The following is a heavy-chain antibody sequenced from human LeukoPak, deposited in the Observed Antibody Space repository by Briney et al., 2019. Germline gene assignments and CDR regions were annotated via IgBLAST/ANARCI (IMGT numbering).Heavy chain of an antibody. J-gene: IGHJ4*02. CDR3: ATIEVGYYYGSGILSPVDY. D-gene: IGHD3-10*01. CDR1: GFTLSSYA. Sequence: PGGSLSLSCAVSGFTLSSYAMLGVRGAPGKGVEGVAVISYGGCNKYYADSVKGRFTISRDNSKNTLYLQMNSLRAEDTAVYYCATIEVGYYYGSGILSPVDYWGQGTLVTVSS. V-gene: IGHV3-30*01. CDR2: ISYGGCNK.